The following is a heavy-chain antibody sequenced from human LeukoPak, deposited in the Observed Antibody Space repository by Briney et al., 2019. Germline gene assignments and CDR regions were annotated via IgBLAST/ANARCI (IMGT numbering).Heavy chain of an antibody. J-gene: IGHJ4*02. CDR1: GGSISSSSYY. Sequence: SETLSLTCTVSGGSISSSSYYWGWIRQPPGKGLEWIGSIYYSGSTYYNSSLKSRITISVDTSKNQFSLKVTSVTAADTAVYYCASDRSGLSFCFWGQGTPVTVSS. V-gene: IGHV4-39*01. CDR3: ASDRSGLSFCF. D-gene: IGHD3-22*01. CDR2: IYYSGST.